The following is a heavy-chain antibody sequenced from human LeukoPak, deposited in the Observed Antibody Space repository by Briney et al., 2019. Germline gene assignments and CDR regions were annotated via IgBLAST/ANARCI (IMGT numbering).Heavy chain of an antibody. CDR2: IIPIFGTA. CDR3: ARAIRGSKIASRYYFYYMDI. D-gene: IGHD3-10*01. CDR1: GGTFSSYA. J-gene: IGHJ6*03. Sequence: SVKVSCKASGGTFSSYAISWVRQAPGQGLEWMGGIIPIFGTANYAQNFQGRVTITADKSTNTAYMELSSLRSEDTAVYYCARAIRGSKIASRYYFYYMDIWGKGTTVTVSS. V-gene: IGHV1-69*06.